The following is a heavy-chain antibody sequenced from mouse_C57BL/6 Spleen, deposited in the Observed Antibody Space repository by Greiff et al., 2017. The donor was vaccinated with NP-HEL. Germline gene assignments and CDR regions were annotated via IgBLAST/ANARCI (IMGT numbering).Heavy chain of an antibody. V-gene: IGHV1-20*01. J-gene: IGHJ3*01. CDR1: GYSFTGYF. CDR2: INPYNGDT. CDR3: ARGYCSSPAWFAY. Sequence: EVQLQQSGPELVKPGDSVKISCKASGYSFTGYFMNWVMQSHGKSLEWIGRINPYNGDTFYNQKFKGKATLTVDKSSSTAHMELRSLTSEDSAVYYCARGYCSSPAWFAYWGQGTLVTVSA. D-gene: IGHD1-1*01.